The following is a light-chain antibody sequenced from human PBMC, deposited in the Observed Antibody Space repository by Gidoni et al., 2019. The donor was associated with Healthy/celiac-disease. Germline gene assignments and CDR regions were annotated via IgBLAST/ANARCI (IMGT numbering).Light chain of an antibody. CDR1: QSISSY. V-gene: IGKV1-39*01. Sequence: IKITQSPSSLSESVGDRVTITCRASQSISSYLNWYQQKPGKAPKLLIYAASSLQSGVPSRFSGSGSGTDFTLTISSLQPEDFATYYCQQSYSTPYTFGQGTKLEIK. J-gene: IGKJ2*01. CDR2: AAS. CDR3: QQSYSTPYT.